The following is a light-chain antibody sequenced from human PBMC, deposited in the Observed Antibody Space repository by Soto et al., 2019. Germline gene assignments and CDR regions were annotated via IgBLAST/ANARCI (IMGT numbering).Light chain of an antibody. CDR3: QHYNDWPPTWT. Sequence: EIVMTQSPATLSVSPGERATLSCRASQSVSSKLAWYQQKPGQAPRVLIYGASTRATGIPARFSGSGSGTEFTLTISSLQSEDFVVDFCQHYNDWPPTWTFGQGTRVEIK. CDR1: QSVSSK. V-gene: IGKV3-15*01. CDR2: GAS. J-gene: IGKJ1*01.